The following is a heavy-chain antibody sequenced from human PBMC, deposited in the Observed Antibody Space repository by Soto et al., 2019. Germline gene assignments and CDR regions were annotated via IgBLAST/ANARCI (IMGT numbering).Heavy chain of an antibody. CDR3: SGPEPLTGTTTH. V-gene: IGHV3-73*01. D-gene: IGHD1-20*01. Sequence: PGGSLILSCAASGFPFSASAMHWVRQTSGRGLEWIGLIRSKTYNYATVYGASVRGRFTISRDDSRNTAYLQLNSLETEDTALYYCSGPEPLTGTTTHWGPGTLVTVSS. J-gene: IGHJ4*02. CDR1: GFPFSASA. CDR2: IRSKTYNYAT.